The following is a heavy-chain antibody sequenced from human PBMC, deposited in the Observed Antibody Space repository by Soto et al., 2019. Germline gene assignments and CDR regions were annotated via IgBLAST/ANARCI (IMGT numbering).Heavy chain of an antibody. D-gene: IGHD3-22*01. CDR1: GGTFSSYA. CDR3: ARDRSGGGTYYDSSGYHYYGMDV. Sequence: ASVKVSCKASGGTFSSYAISWVRQAPGQGLEWMGGIIPIFGTANYAQKFQGRVTITADKSTSTAYMELSSLRSEDTAVYYCARDRSGGGTYYDSSGYHYYGMDVWGQGTKVTVYS. J-gene: IGHJ6*02. CDR2: IIPIFGTA. V-gene: IGHV1-69*06.